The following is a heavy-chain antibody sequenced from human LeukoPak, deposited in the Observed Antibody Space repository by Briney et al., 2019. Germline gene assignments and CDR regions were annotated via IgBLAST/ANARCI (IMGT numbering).Heavy chain of an antibody. J-gene: IGHJ6*03. CDR3: ARGYCSSTSCYIYYYYYMDV. Sequence: SETLSLTCAVYGGSFSGYYWSWIRQPPGKGLEWIGEINHSGITNYNPSLKSRVTISVDRSKNQFSLKLSSVTAADTAVYYCARGYCSSTSCYIYYYYYMDVWGKGTTVTVSS. CDR2: INHSGIT. CDR1: GGSFSGYY. D-gene: IGHD2-2*02. V-gene: IGHV4-34*01.